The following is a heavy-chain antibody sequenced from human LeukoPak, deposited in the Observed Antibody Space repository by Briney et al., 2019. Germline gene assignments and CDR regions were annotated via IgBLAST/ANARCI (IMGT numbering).Heavy chain of an antibody. J-gene: IGHJ4*02. CDR3: ATSDDSSGSE. D-gene: IGHD3-22*01. Sequence: PGGSLRLSCAASGFTFSGYWMSWVRQAPGKGLEWVANINLDGSVKHYVDSAKGRFTISRDNAKNSLYLQMNSLRAEDTALYYCATSDDSSGSEWGEGTLVTVSS. CDR1: GFTFSGYW. CDR2: INLDGSVK. V-gene: IGHV3-7*01.